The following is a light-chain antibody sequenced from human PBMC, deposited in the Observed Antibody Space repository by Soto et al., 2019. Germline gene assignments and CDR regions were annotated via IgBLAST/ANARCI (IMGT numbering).Light chain of an antibody. CDR1: QSVSSS. CDR2: GAS. Sequence: EIVMTQSPATLSVSPGERAPLSCRASQSVSSSLAWYQQKPGQAPRLLIYGASTRATGVPARFSGGGSGTELTLTISGLQSEDFAVYYCQQYNDWPRTFGQGTKVDIK. CDR3: QQYNDWPRT. J-gene: IGKJ1*01. V-gene: IGKV3-15*01.